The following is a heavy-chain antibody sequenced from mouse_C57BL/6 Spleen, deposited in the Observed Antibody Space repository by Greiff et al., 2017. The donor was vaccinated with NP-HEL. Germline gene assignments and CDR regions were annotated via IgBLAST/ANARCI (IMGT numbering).Heavy chain of an antibody. CDR3: ARFYGSSSSFPYYFDY. Sequence: QVQLQQPGAELVKPGASVKLSCKASGYTFTSYWMQWVKQRPGQGLEWIGEIDPSDSYTNYNQKFKGKATLTVDPSSSTAYMQLSSLTSEDSAVYYCARFYGSSSSFPYYFDYWGQGTTLTVSS. CDR1: GYTFTSYW. V-gene: IGHV1-50*01. J-gene: IGHJ2*01. CDR2: IDPSDSYT. D-gene: IGHD1-1*01.